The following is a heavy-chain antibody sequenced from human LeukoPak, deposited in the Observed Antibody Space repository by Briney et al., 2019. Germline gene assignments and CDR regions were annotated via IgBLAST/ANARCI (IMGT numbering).Heavy chain of an antibody. CDR2: IYYSGRT. V-gene: IGHV4-59*01. CDR3: ARAHGVVDPFSPFDI. CDR1: GGSISSYY. D-gene: IGHD2-15*01. Sequence: SETLSLTCTVSGGSISSYYWSWIRQPPGKGLEWIGYIYYSGRTNYNPSLKSRVTISVDTSKNQFSLKLISVTAADTGVYYCARAHGVVDPFSPFDIWGQGTLVTGSS. J-gene: IGHJ3*02.